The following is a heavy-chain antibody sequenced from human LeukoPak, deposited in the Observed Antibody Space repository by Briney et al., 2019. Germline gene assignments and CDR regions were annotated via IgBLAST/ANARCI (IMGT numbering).Heavy chain of an antibody. Sequence: PGGSLRLSCAASGFTFSSYAMTWVRQAPGKGLEWVSAISGSGASTYYADSVKGRFTVSRDNSKNTLFLQMNSLRADDTAVYYCAREVYGIAAAGYLNYYYMDVWGKGTTVTISS. CDR1: GFTFSSYA. J-gene: IGHJ6*03. CDR2: ISGSGAST. V-gene: IGHV3-23*01. CDR3: AREVYGIAAAGYLNYYYMDV. D-gene: IGHD6-13*01.